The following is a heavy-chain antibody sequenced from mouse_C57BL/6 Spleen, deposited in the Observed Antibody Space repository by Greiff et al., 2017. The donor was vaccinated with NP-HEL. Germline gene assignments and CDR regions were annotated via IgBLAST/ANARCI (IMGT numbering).Heavy chain of an antibody. Sequence: EVQRVESGEGLVKPGGSLKLSCAASGFTFSSYAMSWVRQTPEKRLEWVAYISSGGDYIYYADTVKGRFTISRDNARNTLYLQMSSLKSEDTAMYYCTRGSYYGSSLYYYAMDYWGQGTSVTVSS. D-gene: IGHD1-1*01. CDR1: GFTFSSYA. J-gene: IGHJ4*01. CDR3: TRGSYYGSSLYYYAMDY. V-gene: IGHV5-9-1*02. CDR2: ISSGGDYI.